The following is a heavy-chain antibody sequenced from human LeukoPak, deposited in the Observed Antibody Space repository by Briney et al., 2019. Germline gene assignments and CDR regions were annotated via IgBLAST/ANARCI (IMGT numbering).Heavy chain of an antibody. V-gene: IGHV3-74*01. D-gene: IGHD3-22*01. CDR2: INSDGINT. J-gene: IGHJ5*02. Sequence: GRSLRLSCAASGFTFSSHDMHWVRQAPGKGLVWVSRINSDGINTSYADSVKGRFAISRDNAKNTLNLQMNSLRAEDTAVYYCARDLGQYYDTSDNWFDPWGQGTLVTVSS. CDR1: GFTFSSHD. CDR3: ARDLGQYYDTSDNWFDP.